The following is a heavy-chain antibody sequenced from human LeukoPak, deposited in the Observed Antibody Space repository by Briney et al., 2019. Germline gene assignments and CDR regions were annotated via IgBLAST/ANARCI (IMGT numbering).Heavy chain of an antibody. D-gene: IGHD3-9*01. J-gene: IGHJ6*02. CDR2: INPSGGST. CDR1: GYTFTSYY. V-gene: IGHV1-46*01. Sequence: ASVKVSCKASGYTFTSYYMHWVRQAPRQGLEWMGIINPSGGSTRYAHKFQRRVTMTRDTSTSTVYMELSSLRSEDTAVYYCARDLPLYYDILTGYPNTAAYYDGIDVWGQGTTVTVSS. CDR3: ARDLPLYYDILTGYPNTAAYYDGIDV.